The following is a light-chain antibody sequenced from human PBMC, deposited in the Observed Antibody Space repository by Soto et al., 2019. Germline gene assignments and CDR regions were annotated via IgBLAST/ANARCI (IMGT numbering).Light chain of an antibody. CDR3: SSYTSSSTYV. CDR1: SSDVGGYNR. CDR2: EVA. Sequence: QSALTQPASVTGSPGQSITISCTGTSSDVGGYNRVSWYRQYPGTAPKLIIYEVAIRPSGVSDRFSGSKSVNMASLTISGLQPEDEADYYCSSYTSSSTYVFGTGTKVTVL. V-gene: IGLV2-14*01. J-gene: IGLJ1*01.